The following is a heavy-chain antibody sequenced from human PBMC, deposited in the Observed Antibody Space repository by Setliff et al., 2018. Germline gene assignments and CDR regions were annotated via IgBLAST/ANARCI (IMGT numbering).Heavy chain of an antibody. CDR1: GGTFSSYA. Sequence: ASVKVSCKASGGTFSSYAISWVRQAPGQGPEWMGWINPNAGGTNYAQKFQGRVTMTGDTSISTAYMELARLTSDDTAVYYCARDVVVGITPRLSFHFWGQGTLVTVSS. D-gene: IGHD2-21*01. V-gene: IGHV1-2*02. CDR3: ARDVVVGITPRLSFHF. J-gene: IGHJ4*02. CDR2: INPNAGGT.